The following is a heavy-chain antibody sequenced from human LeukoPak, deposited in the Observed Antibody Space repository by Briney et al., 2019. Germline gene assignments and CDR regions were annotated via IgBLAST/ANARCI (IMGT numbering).Heavy chain of an antibody. CDR1: GYTFTDYY. J-gene: IGHJ4*02. V-gene: IGHV1-2*02. CDR3: ARANY. Sequence: GASVKVSCKASGYTFTDYYMHWVRQAPGQGLEWMGWISPNSGGTHYAQKFQGRGTMTRDTSISTAYMELSGLRSDDTAVYYCARANYWGQGTLVTVSS. CDR2: ISPNSGGT.